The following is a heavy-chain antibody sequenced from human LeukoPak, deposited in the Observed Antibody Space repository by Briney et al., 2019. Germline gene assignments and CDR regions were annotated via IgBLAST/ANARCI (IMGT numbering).Heavy chain of an antibody. CDR1: GFTFSSYA. D-gene: IGHD2-21*02. CDR2: ISYDGSNK. CDR3: ARWGITYCGGDCYSWAFDI. V-gene: IGHV3-30-3*01. J-gene: IGHJ3*02. Sequence: PGGSLRLSCAASGFTFSSYAMHWVRQAPGKGLEWVAVISYDGSNKYYADSVKGRFTISRDNSKNTLYLQMNSLRAEDTAVYYCARWGITYCGGDCYSWAFDIWGQGTMVTVSS.